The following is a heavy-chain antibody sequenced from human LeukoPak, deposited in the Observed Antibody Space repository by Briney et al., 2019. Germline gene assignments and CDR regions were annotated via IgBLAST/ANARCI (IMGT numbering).Heavy chain of an antibody. J-gene: IGHJ4*02. D-gene: IGHD2-2*01. V-gene: IGHV3-23*01. CDR1: GFTFSSYA. Sequence: GGSLRLSCAASGFTFSSYAMSWVRQAPGKGLEWVSAISGSGGSTYFADSVKGRFTISRDNSKNTLYLQMNSLRAEDTAVYCCAKDFFPAKGPATALDCWGQGTLVTVSS. CDR2: ISGSGGST. CDR3: AKDFFPAKGPATALDC.